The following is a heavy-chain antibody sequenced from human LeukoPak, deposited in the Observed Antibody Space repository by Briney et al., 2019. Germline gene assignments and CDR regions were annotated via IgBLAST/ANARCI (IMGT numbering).Heavy chain of an antibody. CDR2: INSDGSST. D-gene: IGHD2-2*01. V-gene: IGHV3-74*01. CDR3: ARVPIVVVPAYYYYGMDV. Sequence: GGSLRLFCAASGFPFSSYWLHWVRQAPGKGLVWVSRINSDGSSTSYADSAKRRFTISRDNAKHTLYLQMNSLIADDTAVYYCARVPIVVVPAYYYYGMDVWCKGTTVTVAS. CDR1: GFPFSSYW. J-gene: IGHJ6*04.